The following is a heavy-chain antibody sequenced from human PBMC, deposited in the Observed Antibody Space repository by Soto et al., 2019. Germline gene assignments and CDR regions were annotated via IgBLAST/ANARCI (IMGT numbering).Heavy chain of an antibody. D-gene: IGHD3-16*02. CDR1: GFKVGSTY. Sequence: HPGGSLRLSCVASGFKVGSTYMTWVRQAPGEGLQLVSIMYSGGSTFYADSVKGRFTVSRDDSKNTLYLQMNNLTVGDTGVYYCTKTRSASRSPSDYWGQGTLVTVPS. V-gene: IGHV3-53*01. CDR3: TKTRSASRSPSDY. CDR2: MYSGGST. J-gene: IGHJ4*02.